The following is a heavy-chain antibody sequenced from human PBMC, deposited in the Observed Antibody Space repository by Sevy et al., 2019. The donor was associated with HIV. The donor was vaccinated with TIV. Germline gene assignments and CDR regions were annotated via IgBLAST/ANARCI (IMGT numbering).Heavy chain of an antibody. CDR2: ISYDGSNK. CDR1: GFTFSSYA. J-gene: IGHJ4*02. Sequence: GGSLRLSCAASGFTFSSYAMHWVRQAPGKGLEWVAVISYDGSNKYYADSVKGRFTISRDNSKNTLYLQMNSLRAEDTAVYYCARDLKWGSSGYWGQGTLVTVSS. CDR3: ARDLKWGSSGY. D-gene: IGHD6-6*01. V-gene: IGHV3-30-3*01.